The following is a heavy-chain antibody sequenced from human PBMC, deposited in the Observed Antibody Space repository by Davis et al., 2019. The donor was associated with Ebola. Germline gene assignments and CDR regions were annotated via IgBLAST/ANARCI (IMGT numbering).Heavy chain of an antibody. V-gene: IGHV1-2*05. CDR3: ARAAFGGVNDAFDT. D-gene: IGHD3-16*01. CDR1: GYTFTGFY. CDR2: INPKSGGT. Sequence: AASVKVSCKASGYTFTGFYMHWVRQAPGQGLEWMGRINPKSGGTNYAQKFQGRVTMTRDTSINTAYMELSRLRSDDSVVYYCARAAFGGVNDAFDTWGQGTMVTVSS. J-gene: IGHJ3*02.